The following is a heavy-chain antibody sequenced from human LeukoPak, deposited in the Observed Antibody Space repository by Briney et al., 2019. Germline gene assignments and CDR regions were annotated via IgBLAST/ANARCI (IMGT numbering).Heavy chain of an antibody. CDR3: GRAFPPLRTSSAGDL. V-gene: IGHV3-21*01. CDR2: ISYLSSHI. J-gene: IGHJ4*02. D-gene: IGHD3-16*01. CDR1: GFTFSEYD. Sequence: GGSLRLSCSASGFTFSEYDMGWFRQAPGKGLEWVSSISYLSSHIYYGDSVKGRFSISRDNAKNSLYLQMNTLGAEDTAIYYCGRAFPPLRTSSAGDLWGQGILVTVSS.